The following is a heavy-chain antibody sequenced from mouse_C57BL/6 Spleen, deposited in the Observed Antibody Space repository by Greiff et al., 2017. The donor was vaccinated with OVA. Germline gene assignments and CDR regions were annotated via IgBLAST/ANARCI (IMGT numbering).Heavy chain of an antibody. V-gene: IGHV1-62-2*01. Sequence: QVQLQQSGAELVKPGASVKLSCKASGYTFTEYTIHWVKQRSGQGLEWIGWFYPGSGSIKYNEKFKDKATLTADKSSSTVYMELSRLTSEDSAVYFCARHEEGYDYDVEGPIYYALDYWGQGTSVTVSS. D-gene: IGHD2-4*01. J-gene: IGHJ4*01. CDR3: ARHEEGYDYDVEGPIYYALDY. CDR1: GYTFTEYT. CDR2: FYPGSGSI.